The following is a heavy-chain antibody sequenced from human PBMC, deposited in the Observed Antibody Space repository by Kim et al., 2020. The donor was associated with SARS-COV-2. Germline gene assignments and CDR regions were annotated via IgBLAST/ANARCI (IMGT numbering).Heavy chain of an antibody. CDR2: IYYSGST. V-gene: IGHV4-39*01. CDR3: ARRRGSGSYYNNRWGALG. J-gene: IGHJ4*02. Sequence: SETLSLTCTVSGGSISSSSYYWGWIRQPPGKGLEWIGSIYYSGSTYYNPSLKSRVTISVDTSKNQFSLKLSSVTAADTAVYYCARRRGSGSYYNNRWGALGWGQGTLVTVSS. D-gene: IGHD3-10*01. CDR1: GGSISSSSYY.